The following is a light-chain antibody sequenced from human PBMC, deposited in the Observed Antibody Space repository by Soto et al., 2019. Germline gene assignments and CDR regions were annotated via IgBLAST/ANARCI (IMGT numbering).Light chain of an antibody. CDR2: DAS. Sequence: DIQMTQSPSSVSASVGDRVTITCRASQSIANYLNWYQQEAGKAPKLLIYDASRVESEVPRRFSGSGSGTEFTLTITSLQPEDIATYYCQQSYSAPLTFPLTFGGGTKVDIK. J-gene: IGKJ4*01. CDR3: QQSYSAPLTFPLT. V-gene: IGKV1-39*01. CDR1: QSIANY.